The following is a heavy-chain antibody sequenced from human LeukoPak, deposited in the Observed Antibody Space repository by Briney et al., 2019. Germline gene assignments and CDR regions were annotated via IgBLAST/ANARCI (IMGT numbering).Heavy chain of an antibody. CDR2: IIPIFGTA. Sequence: SVKVSCKASGGTFSSYAISWVRQAPGQGLEWMGGIIPIFGTANYAQKFQGRVTITADESTSTAYMELSSLRSEDTAVYYCAREVGVAVAGPTGAFDYWGQGTLVTVSS. D-gene: IGHD6-19*01. J-gene: IGHJ4*02. CDR3: AREVGVAVAGPTGAFDY. V-gene: IGHV1-69*13. CDR1: GGTFSSYA.